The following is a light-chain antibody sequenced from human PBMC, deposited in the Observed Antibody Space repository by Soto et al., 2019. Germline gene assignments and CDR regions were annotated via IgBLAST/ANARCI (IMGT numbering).Light chain of an antibody. V-gene: IGKV3-11*01. CDR2: EAS. CDR3: QQRTNWPPYT. CDR1: QSINTY. Sequence: EIVLTQSPATLSLSPGERATLSCRASQSINTYLAWYQQRPGQVPRLLIYEASNRATGIPGRFSGSGSGTDFTLTISSLDFEDSAVYYCQQRTNWPPYTFGQGTKLEIK. J-gene: IGKJ2*01.